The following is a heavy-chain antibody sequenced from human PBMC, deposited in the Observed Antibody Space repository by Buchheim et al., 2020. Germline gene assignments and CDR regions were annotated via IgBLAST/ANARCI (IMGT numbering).Heavy chain of an antibody. CDR2: INHSGST. V-gene: IGHV4-34*01. CDR3: ARGFIAARPDFDY. D-gene: IGHD6-6*01. J-gene: IGHJ4*02. CDR1: GGSFSGYY. Sequence: VQLQQWGAGLLKPSETLSLTCAVYGGSFSGYYWSWIRQPPGKGLEWIGEINHSGSTNYNPSLKSRVTISVDTSKNQFSLKLSSVTAADTALYYCARGFIAARPDFDYWGQGTL.